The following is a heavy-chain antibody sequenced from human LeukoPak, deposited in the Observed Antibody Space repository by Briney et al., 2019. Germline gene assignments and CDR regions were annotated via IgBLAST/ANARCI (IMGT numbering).Heavy chain of an antibody. CDR2: IYSGGSS. Sequence: GGSLRLSCAASGLTVSSSYMSWVRQAPGKGLECGSFIYSGGSSYYADSVKGRFTISRDNSKITLYLQMNSLRAEDTAVYYCARDPTVTSNTPTAWGQGTLVTVSS. CDR3: ARDPTVTSNTPTA. D-gene: IGHD4-11*01. V-gene: IGHV3-66*01. CDR1: GLTVSSSY. J-gene: IGHJ5*02.